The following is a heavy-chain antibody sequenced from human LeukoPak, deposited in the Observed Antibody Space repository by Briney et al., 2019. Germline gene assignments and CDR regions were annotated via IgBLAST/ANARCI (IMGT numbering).Heavy chain of an antibody. CDR2: ISGSGGST. CDR1: GFTFSSYS. CDR3: AKDLYCGGDCYSEGEYYYYYYGMDV. Sequence: GGSLRLSCAASGFTFSSYSMNWVRQAPGKGLEWVSAISGSGGSTYYADSVKGRFTISRDNSKNTLYLQMNSLGAEDTAVYYCAKDLYCGGDCYSEGEYYYYYYGMDVWGQGTTVTVSS. D-gene: IGHD2-21*02. V-gene: IGHV3-23*01. J-gene: IGHJ6*02.